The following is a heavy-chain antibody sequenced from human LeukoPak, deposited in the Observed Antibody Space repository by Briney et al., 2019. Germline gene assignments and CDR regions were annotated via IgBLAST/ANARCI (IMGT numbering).Heavy chain of an antibody. CDR1: GYSFTSYW. J-gene: IGHJ4*02. Sequence: GESLKISCKGSGYSFTSYWIGWVRQMPGKGLEWMGIIYPGDSDTRYSPSFQGQVTISVDNSISTAYLQWSSLKASDTAMYYCARARSCGGGSCYAEYWGQGTLVTVSS. D-gene: IGHD2-15*01. CDR3: ARARSCGGGSCYAEY. V-gene: IGHV5-51*01. CDR2: IYPGDSDT.